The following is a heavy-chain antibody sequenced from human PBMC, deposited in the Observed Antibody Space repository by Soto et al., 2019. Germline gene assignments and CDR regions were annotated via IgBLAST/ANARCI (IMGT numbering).Heavy chain of an antibody. Sequence: SETLSLTCTVSGGSISRYYWSWIGQPPGKGLEWIGYIYYSGSTNYNPSLKSRVTISVDTSKNQFSLKLSSVTAAGTAVYYCAGISIAAAGSAYYYYYMDFWGKGTTVTVSS. V-gene: IGHV4-59*08. CDR2: IYYSGST. CDR3: AGISIAAAGSAYYYYYMDF. D-gene: IGHD6-13*01. CDR1: GGSISRYY. J-gene: IGHJ6*03.